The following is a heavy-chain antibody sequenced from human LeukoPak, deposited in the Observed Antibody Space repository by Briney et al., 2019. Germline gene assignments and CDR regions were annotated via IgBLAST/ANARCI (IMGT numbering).Heavy chain of an antibody. CDR1: GFTFTISA. CDR2: IVVGSGNT. J-gene: IGHJ3*02. Sequence: SVTVSFTASGFTFTISAVQWVRQARGQRLEWIGWIVVGSGNTNYAQKFQERVTITRDMSTSTAYMELSSLRSEDTAVYYCAAVNPGIAVAHAGVAFDIWGQGTMVTVSS. D-gene: IGHD6-19*01. CDR3: AAVNPGIAVAHAGVAFDI. V-gene: IGHV1-58*01.